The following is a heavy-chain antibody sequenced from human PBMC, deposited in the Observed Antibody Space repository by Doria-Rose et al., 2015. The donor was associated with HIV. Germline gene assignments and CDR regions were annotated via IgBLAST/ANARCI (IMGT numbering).Heavy chain of an antibody. Sequence: VQLAQSGGGVVQPGGALRLSCANSGFTFSSFGVRWVRQGAGQGLEWVANIKQDGSEKYYGDSVKGRFAISRDNAKKSLSLQKNSLRDDDTAVYYCARVVWRESYYDYWGQGAPVTVSS. CDR2: IKQDGSEK. V-gene: IGHV3-7*05. D-gene: IGHD1-26*01. J-gene: IGHJ4*02. CDR3: ARVVWRESYYDY. CDR1: GFTFSSFG.